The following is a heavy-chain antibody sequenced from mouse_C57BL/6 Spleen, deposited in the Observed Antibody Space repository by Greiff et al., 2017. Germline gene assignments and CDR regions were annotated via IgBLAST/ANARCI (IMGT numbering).Heavy chain of an antibody. Sequence: QVQLQQPGAELVKPGASVKMSCKASGYTFTSYWITWVKQRPGQGLEWIGDIYPGSGSTNYNEKFKSKATLTVDTSSSTAYMQLSSLTSEDSAVYYCARSDSSGSAWFAYWGQGTLVTVSA. CDR3: ARSDSSGSAWFAY. J-gene: IGHJ3*01. D-gene: IGHD3-2*02. CDR2: IYPGSGST. CDR1: GYTFTSYW. V-gene: IGHV1-55*01.